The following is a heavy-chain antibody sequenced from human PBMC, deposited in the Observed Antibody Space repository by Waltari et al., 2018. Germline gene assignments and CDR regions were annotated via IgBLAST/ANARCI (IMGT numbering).Heavy chain of an antibody. Sequence: DVQLVESGGGLVQPGESLKVSCAASGLSVSHNYMSWVRQAPGKGRGWVSSIYRGGNTYSADAVKGRFTISRDDSENTLFLQMNSLRTEDTAVYYCARGNFLSSGSYYPPFDEWGQGVLVAVSS. CDR3: ARGNFLSSGSYYPPFDE. V-gene: IGHV3-66*02. D-gene: IGHD3-10*01. J-gene: IGHJ4*02. CDR2: IYRGGNT. CDR1: GLSVSHNY.